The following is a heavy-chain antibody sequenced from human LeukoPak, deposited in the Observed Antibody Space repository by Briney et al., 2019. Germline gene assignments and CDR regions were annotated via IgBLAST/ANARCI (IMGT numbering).Heavy chain of an antibody. CDR2: ISWNSGSI. CDR1: GFTFDDYA. D-gene: IGHD1/OR15-1a*01. CDR3: ARTRDY. J-gene: IGHJ4*02. V-gene: IGHV3-9*01. Sequence: GGSLRLSCAASGFTFDDYAMHWVRQAPGKGLEWVSGISWNSGSIGYADSVKGRFTISRDNSKNTLYLQMNSLRVDDTAVYYCARTRDYWGQGTLVTVPS.